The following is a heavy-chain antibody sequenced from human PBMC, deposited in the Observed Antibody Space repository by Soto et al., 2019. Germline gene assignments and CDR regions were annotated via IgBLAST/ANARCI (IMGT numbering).Heavy chain of an antibody. J-gene: IGHJ4*02. D-gene: IGHD3-10*01. V-gene: IGHV3-30*18. CDR2: ISYDGSNK. CDR1: GFTFSSYG. Sequence: QVQLVESGGGVVQPGRSLRLSCAASGFTFSSYGMHWVRQAPGKGLEWVAVISYDGSNKYYADSVKGRFTISRDNSKNTLYLQMNSLRAEDTAVYYCAKSVGISYGSGSYSLFAYWGQGTLVTVSS. CDR3: AKSVGISYGSGSYSLFAY.